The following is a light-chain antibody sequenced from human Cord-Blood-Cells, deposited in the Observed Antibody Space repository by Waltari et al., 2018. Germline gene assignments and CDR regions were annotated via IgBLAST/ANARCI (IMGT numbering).Light chain of an antibody. J-gene: IGKJ1*01. Sequence: DIQMTHPPSSLSASVGDRFTITCQASQDISNYLNWYQQKPGKAPKLLIYDASNLETGVPSRFSGSGSGTDFTFTISSLQPEDIATYYCQQYDNLPWTFGQGTKVEIK. CDR3: QQYDNLPWT. V-gene: IGKV1-33*01. CDR1: QDISNY. CDR2: DAS.